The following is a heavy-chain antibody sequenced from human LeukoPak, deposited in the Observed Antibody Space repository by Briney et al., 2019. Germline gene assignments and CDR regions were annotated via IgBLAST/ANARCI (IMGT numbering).Heavy chain of an antibody. CDR3: ARARYSSSWYDY. V-gene: IGHV1-2*02. CDR1: GYTFTGYY. J-gene: IGHJ4*02. Sequence: ASVKVSCKASGYTFTGYYIHWVRQAPGQGLEWMGWINPNSGGTNYAQKFQGRVTMTRDTSISTAYMELSRLRSDDTAVYYCARARYSSSWYDYWGQGTLVTVSS. D-gene: IGHD6-13*01. CDR2: INPNSGGT.